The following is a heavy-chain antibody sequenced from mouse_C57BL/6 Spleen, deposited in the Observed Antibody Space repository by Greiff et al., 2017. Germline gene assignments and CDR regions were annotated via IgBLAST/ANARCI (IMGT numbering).Heavy chain of an antibody. Sequence: VQLQQSGAELVRPGASVKLSCKASGYTFTDYYINWVKQRPGQGLEWIARIYPGSGNTYYNEKFKGKATLTAEKSSSTAYMQLSSLTSEDSAVYFCARSIDYYGRSHYAMDYWGQGTSVTVSS. CDR3: ARSIDYYGRSHYAMDY. V-gene: IGHV1-76*01. J-gene: IGHJ4*01. CDR2: IYPGSGNT. D-gene: IGHD1-1*01. CDR1: GYTFTDYY.